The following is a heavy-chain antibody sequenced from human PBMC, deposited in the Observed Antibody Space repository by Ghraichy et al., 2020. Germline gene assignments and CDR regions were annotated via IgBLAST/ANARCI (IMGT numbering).Heavy chain of an antibody. D-gene: IGHD2-2*01. J-gene: IGHJ6*02. CDR3: ARDQYCSSTSCFGDQISPNYYYYYGMDV. CDR1: GYTFTSYA. Sequence: ASVKVSCKASGYTFTSYAMHWVRQAPGQRLEWMGWINAGNGNTKYSQKFQGRVTITRDTSASTAYMELSSLRSEDTAVYYCARDQYCSSTSCFGDQISPNYYYYYGMDVWGQGTTVTVSS. V-gene: IGHV1-3*01. CDR2: INAGNGNT.